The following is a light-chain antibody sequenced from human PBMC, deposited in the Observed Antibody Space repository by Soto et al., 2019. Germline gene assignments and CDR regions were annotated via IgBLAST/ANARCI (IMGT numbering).Light chain of an antibody. V-gene: IGKV3-11*01. Sequence: EIVLPQSPATLSLSPGERATLSCRASQSVRSYLAWYQQKPGQPPRRLIYDTSNRATSIPPTFSPRGYGTGFPLTTICLHPEDFAVYYGQQRTNWPLVTFGPGTRVDI. CDR1: QSVRSY. CDR3: QQRTNWPLVT. CDR2: DTS. J-gene: IGKJ3*01.